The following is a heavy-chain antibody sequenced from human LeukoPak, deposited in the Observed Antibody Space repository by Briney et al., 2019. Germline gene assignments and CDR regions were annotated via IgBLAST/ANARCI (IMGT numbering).Heavy chain of an antibody. V-gene: IGHV5-51*01. Sequence: GESLKISCKGSEYSFTSYWIGWVRQMPGKGLEWMGIIYPGDSDTRYSPSFQGQVTISVDKSISTAYLQWTSLKASDTAMYYCAKPVYGSGNQIEYLGQGTLVTVSS. CDR1: EYSFTSYW. D-gene: IGHD3-10*01. CDR3: AKPVYGSGNQIEY. J-gene: IGHJ4*02. CDR2: IYPGDSDT.